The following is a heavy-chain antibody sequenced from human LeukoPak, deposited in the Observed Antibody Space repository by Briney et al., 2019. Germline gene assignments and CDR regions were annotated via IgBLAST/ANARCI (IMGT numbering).Heavy chain of an antibody. D-gene: IGHD6-19*01. Sequence: PGGSLRLSCAASGFTFDDYGMSWVRQAPGKGLEWVSGINWNGGSTGYADSVKGRFTISRDNAKNSLYLQMNSLRAEDTALYYCARDRVSGWDAGFDYWGQGTLVTVSS. CDR1: GFTFDDYG. J-gene: IGHJ4*02. V-gene: IGHV3-20*04. CDR2: INWNGGST. CDR3: ARDRVSGWDAGFDY.